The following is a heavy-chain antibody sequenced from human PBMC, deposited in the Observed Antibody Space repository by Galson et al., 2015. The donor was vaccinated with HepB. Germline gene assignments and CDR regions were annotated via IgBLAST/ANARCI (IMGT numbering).Heavy chain of an antibody. CDR2: INPDNGNT. Sequence: SVKASCKASGYTFNTYGITYVRQAPGQGLEWVGWINPDNGNTKYAQKLQGRVTMTTDTSTSTAYMELRSLRSDDTAVYYCARGPWFGELTGILVLQHWGQGTLVTVSS. J-gene: IGHJ1*01. CDR1: GYTFNTYG. CDR3: ARGPWFGELTGILVLQH. D-gene: IGHD3-10*01. V-gene: IGHV1-18*04.